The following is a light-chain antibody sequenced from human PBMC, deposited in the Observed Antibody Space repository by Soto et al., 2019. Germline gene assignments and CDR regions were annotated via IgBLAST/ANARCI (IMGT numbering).Light chain of an antibody. J-gene: IGKJ4*01. V-gene: IGKV3D-7*01. CDR3: LQEYSYPLI. CDR2: GAS. Sequence: EIVMPQSHATLSVSPGERASLPRRSSQSVSSIYLAWYQQKPGQAPRLLMYGASSRAPGIPDRFSGSGSGTDFTLTISSLQPEDVGTYYCLQEYSYPLIFGGGTKVDIK. CDR1: QSVSSIY.